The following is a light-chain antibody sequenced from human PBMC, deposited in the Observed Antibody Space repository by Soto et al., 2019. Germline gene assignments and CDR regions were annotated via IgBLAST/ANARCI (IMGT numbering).Light chain of an antibody. J-gene: IGLJ2*01. CDR3: LLTYRGSRV. CDR1: TRVVTSGHY. Sequence: QAVVTQEPSLTVSPGGTVTLTCGSSTRVVTSGHYPYWFQQKPGQGPRTLIYDINRKHSWTPARFSGSLLGGKAALTLSGAQPEDEAEYYCLLTYRGSRVFGGGTQLTVL. V-gene: IGLV7-46*01. CDR2: DIN.